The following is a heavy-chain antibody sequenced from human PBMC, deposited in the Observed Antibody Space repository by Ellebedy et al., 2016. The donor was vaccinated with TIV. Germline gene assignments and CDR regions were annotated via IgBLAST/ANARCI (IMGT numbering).Heavy chain of an antibody. J-gene: IGHJ5*02. V-gene: IGHV3-74*01. D-gene: IGHD3-10*01. CDR1: GFTFSSYW. Sequence: GGSLRLXXVASGFTFSSYWMHWVRQLPGEGLVWVSRIRADGGDTNYADSVKGRFTISRDNAQNTLYLQLNDLRADDTAVYYCARDLVLGSGSSDSWGQGTLVTVSS. CDR2: IRADGGDT. CDR3: ARDLVLGSGSSDS.